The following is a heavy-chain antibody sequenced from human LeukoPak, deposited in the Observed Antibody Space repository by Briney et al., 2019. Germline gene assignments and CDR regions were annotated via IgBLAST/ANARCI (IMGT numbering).Heavy chain of an antibody. D-gene: IGHD3-10*01. Sequence: PGGSLRLSCAASGFTFSSYAMNWVRQAPGKGLEWVSYISSSGDTIYYADSVKGRFTISRDNAKNSLYLQMSSLRAEDTAVYYCARGYYGSGTYRAMDVWGQGTTVTVSS. J-gene: IGHJ6*02. CDR3: ARGYYGSGTYRAMDV. V-gene: IGHV3-48*01. CDR2: ISSSGDTI. CDR1: GFTFSSYA.